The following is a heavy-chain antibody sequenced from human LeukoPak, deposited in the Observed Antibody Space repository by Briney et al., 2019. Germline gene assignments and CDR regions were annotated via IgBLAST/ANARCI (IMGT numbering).Heavy chain of an antibody. D-gene: IGHD4-17*01. J-gene: IGHJ4*02. CDR1: GYNFNTFW. V-gene: IGHV5-51*01. CDR3: ARTSMTTVTTAFGY. CDR2: IYPGDSDT. Sequence: GESLKISCEGSGYNFNTFWIGWVRQKPGEGLEWVGIIYPGDSDTKYSPAVQGQVTISADKSISTAYLQWSSLKASDTAMYYCARTSMTTVTTAFGYWGQGTLVTVSS.